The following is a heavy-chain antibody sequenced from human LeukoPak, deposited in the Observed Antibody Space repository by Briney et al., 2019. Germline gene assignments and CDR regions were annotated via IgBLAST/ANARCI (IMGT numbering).Heavy chain of an antibody. D-gene: IGHD2-15*01. CDR3: AKQLGYCSDGSCYFPY. J-gene: IGHJ4*02. CDR2: ISNNGGYT. CDR1: GFTFSSSA. V-gene: IGHV3-23*01. Sequence: GGSLRLSCAASGFTFSSSAMSWVRQAPGKGLEWVSAISNNGGYTYYADSVQGRFTISRDNSKSTLCLQMNSLRAEDTAVYYCAKQLGYCSDGSCYFPYWGQGTLVTVSP.